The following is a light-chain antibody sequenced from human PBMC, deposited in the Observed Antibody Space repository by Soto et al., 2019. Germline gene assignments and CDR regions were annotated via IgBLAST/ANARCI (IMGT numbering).Light chain of an antibody. CDR2: DVS. CDR3: CSYAGSHTRV. Sequence: QSVLTQPRSVSGSPGQSVTISCTGTSSDVGGYNYVSWYQQYPGKAPKFMIYDVSKRPSGVPDRFSGSKSGNTASLTISGLQAEDEADYYCCSYAGSHTRVFGGGTKLTVL. J-gene: IGLJ3*02. V-gene: IGLV2-11*01. CDR1: SSDVGGYNY.